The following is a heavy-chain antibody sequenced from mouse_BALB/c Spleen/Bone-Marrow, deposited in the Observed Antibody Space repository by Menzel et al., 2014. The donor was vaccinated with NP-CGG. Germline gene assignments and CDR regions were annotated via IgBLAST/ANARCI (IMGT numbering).Heavy chain of an antibody. V-gene: IGHV1-9*01. Sequence: QVQLQQSGAELMKPGASVKISCTATGYTFSSYCIEWVNQRPGHGLEWIGEILPGSGSTNYNEKFKGKATFTADTSSNTAYMQLSSLTSEDSAVYYCARRVPFAYWGQGTLVTVSA. CDR2: ILPGSGST. CDR3: ARRVPFAY. J-gene: IGHJ3*01. CDR1: GYTFSSYC.